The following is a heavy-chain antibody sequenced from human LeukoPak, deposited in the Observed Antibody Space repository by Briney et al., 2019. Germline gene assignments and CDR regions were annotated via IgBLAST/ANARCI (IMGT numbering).Heavy chain of an antibody. CDR2: INAGNGNT. CDR3: ARARGGAREYFDY. Sequence: GASVKVSCKASGYTFTSYGISWVRQAPGQGLEWMGWINAGNGNTKYSQKFQGRVTITRDTSASTAYMELSSLRSEDTAVYYCARARGGAREYFDYWGQGTLVTVSS. D-gene: IGHD3-10*01. CDR1: GYTFTSYG. J-gene: IGHJ4*02. V-gene: IGHV1-3*01.